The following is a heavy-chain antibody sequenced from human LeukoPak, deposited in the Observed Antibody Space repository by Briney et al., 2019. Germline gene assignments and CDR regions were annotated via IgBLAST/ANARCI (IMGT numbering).Heavy chain of an antibody. D-gene: IGHD3-3*01. CDR2: KKQDGGKK. J-gene: IGHJ4*02. Sequence: GGSLGLSCAASGLTFSSYWMSWFRQPPGKGRGGVANKKQDGGKKYYVDSVKGRFTISRDNAKNSLYLQMNSLRAEDTAVYYCARPEYDFWSGYWYYFDYWGQGTLVTVSS. CDR1: GLTFSSYW. V-gene: IGHV3-7*01. CDR3: ARPEYDFWSGYWYYFDY.